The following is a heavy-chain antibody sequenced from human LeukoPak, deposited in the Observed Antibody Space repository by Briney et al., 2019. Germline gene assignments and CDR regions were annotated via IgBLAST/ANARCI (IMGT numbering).Heavy chain of an antibody. D-gene: IGHD5-18*01. CDR1: GYTFTTYG. J-gene: IGHJ4*02. V-gene: IGHV1-18*01. CDR3: ARDRMDTGTYFDY. CDR2: ISTYNGNT. Sequence: ASVKVSCKSSGYTFTTYGITWVRQAPGQGPEWMGWISTYNGNTNYAQKLQGRVTITTDTSTSTAYMELRSLRSDDTAMYYCARDRMDTGTYFDYWGQGTLVTVSS.